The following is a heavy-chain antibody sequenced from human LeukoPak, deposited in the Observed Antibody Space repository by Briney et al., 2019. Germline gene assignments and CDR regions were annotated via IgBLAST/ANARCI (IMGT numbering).Heavy chain of an antibody. Sequence: ASVKVSCKASGYTFTSYGISWVRQAPGQGLEWMGWMNPNSGNTGYAQKFQGRVTMTRNTSISTAYMELSSLRSEDTAVYYCARGRRYFDWLTSLYYFDYWGQGTLVTVSS. D-gene: IGHD3-9*01. CDR2: MNPNSGNT. CDR3: ARGRRYFDWLTSLYYFDY. V-gene: IGHV1-8*02. J-gene: IGHJ4*02. CDR1: GYTFTSYG.